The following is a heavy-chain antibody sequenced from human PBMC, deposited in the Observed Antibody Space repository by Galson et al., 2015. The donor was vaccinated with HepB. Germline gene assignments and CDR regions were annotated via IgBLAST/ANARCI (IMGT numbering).Heavy chain of an antibody. J-gene: IGHJ4*02. V-gene: IGHV3-30-3*01. CDR1: GSTFRTSN. D-gene: IGHD1-1*01. CDR3: ARDFNWNFDL. Sequence: SLRLSCAASGSTFRTSNMYWVRQAPVKGLEWVAIISPDGSTTYHADSVKGRLTISRDNSKNTLFLQLHSLRPEDTAVHYCARDFNWNFDLWGQGTLVTVSS. CDR2: ISPDGSTT.